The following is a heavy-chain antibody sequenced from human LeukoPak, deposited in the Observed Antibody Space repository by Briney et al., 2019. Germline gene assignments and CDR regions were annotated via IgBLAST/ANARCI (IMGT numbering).Heavy chain of an antibody. CDR3: AGIGDSPDAFDI. CDR2: ISSSSSYI. J-gene: IGHJ3*02. CDR1: GFTFSSHW. Sequence: PGGSLRLSCAASGFTFSSHWMSWVRQAPGKGLEWVSSISSSSSYIYYADSVKGRFTISRDNAKNSLYLQMNSLRAEDTAVYYCAGIGDSPDAFDIWGQGTMVTVSS. V-gene: IGHV3-21*01. D-gene: IGHD3-10*01.